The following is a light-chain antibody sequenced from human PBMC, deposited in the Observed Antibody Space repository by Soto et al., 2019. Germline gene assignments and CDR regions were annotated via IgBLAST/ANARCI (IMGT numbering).Light chain of an antibody. CDR2: EVS. V-gene: IGLV2-23*02. CDR3: WSYAGSITWV. J-gene: IGLJ3*02. Sequence: QSALTQPASVSGSPGQSITISCTGTSSDVGSYNLVSWYQQYPGKAPKLMISEVSARPSGVSNRFSGSKSGNTASLTISGLQAEDDADYYCWSYAGSITWVFGGGTKLTVL. CDR1: SSDVGSYNL.